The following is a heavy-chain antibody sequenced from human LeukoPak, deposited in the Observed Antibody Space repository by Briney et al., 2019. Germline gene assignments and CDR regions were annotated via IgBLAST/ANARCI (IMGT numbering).Heavy chain of an antibody. D-gene: IGHD5-24*01. CDR1: GFTFSSYW. CDR2: INSDGSST. V-gene: IGHV3-74*01. J-gene: IGHJ4*02. CDR3: ARDQLRTFAY. Sequence: GGSLTLSCAASGFTFSSYWMHWVRHAPGRGLVWVSRINSDGSSTSYADSVKGRFTISRDNAKNTLYLQMNSPRAEDTAVYYCARDQLRTFAYWGQGTLVTVSS.